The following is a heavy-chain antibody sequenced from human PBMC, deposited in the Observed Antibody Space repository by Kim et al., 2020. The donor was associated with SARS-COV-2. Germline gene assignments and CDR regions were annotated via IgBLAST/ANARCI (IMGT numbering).Heavy chain of an antibody. V-gene: IGHV4-4*07. D-gene: IGHD3-16*02. CDR3: ASALGH. CDR2: CTSGRT. Sequence: CTSGRTNYNPSLQNRVTMSVNMSKNQFSLKLSSVTAADTAVYYCASALGHWGQGTLVTVSS. J-gene: IGHJ4*02.